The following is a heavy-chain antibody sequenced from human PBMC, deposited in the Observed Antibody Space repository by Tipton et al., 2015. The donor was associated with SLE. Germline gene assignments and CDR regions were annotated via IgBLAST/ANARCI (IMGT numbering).Heavy chain of an antibody. CDR3: ARRPANNSQFDY. D-gene: IGHD2-15*01. CDR1: GGSISSGSYY. V-gene: IGHV4-39*07. J-gene: IGHJ4*02. Sequence: LSLTCTVSGGSISSGSYYWVWIRQAPGKGLEWIWRLHYSGRSYYNPSLKSRVTISLDTSRTQFSLKVTSVTAADTAVYYCARRPANNSQFDYWGQGMLVTVSS. CDR2: LHYSGRS.